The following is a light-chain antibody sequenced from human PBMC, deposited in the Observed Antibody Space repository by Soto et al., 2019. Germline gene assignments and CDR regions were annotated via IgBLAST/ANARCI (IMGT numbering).Light chain of an antibody. J-gene: IGKJ5*01. CDR3: QQSYRAHRST. CDR2: STS. V-gene: IGKV1-39*01. Sequence: DIPMTQSPSSLPASVGDRVTITCRSSQSMSSYLNWYQLTPGKAPKLLFYSTSSLQSGVPSRFSGSGSGTDFTLTISSLLPEDFANYYCQQSYRAHRSTFGQGTRLEI. CDR1: QSMSSY.